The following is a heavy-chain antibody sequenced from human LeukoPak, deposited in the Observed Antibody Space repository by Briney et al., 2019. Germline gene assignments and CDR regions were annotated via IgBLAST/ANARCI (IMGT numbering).Heavy chain of an antibody. J-gene: IGHJ6*03. D-gene: IGHD3-10*01. CDR1: GYTFTSHD. Sequence: ASVEVSCKASGYTFTSHDINWVRQATGQGLEWMGWMNPNSGNTGYAQKFQGRVTMTRNNSITTAYMELSSLGSEDTAVYYCARGNYYGSGTYYYYYYMDVWGKGTTVTISS. CDR3: ARGNYYGSGTYYYYYYMDV. CDR2: MNPNSGNT. V-gene: IGHV1-8*01.